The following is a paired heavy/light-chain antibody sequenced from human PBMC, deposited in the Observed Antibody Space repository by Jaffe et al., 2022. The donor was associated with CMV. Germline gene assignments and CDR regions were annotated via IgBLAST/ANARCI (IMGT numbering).Light chain of an antibody. CDR2: WAF. V-gene: IGKV4-1*01. J-gene: IGKJ4*01. CDR3: QQFSSAPVT. Sequence: IVMTQSPDSLAVSLGERATINCKSSQSVLHSSDNKNYLAWFQQKPGQPPKLLIYWAFTRESGVPDRFSGSGSATDFTLTISSLQAEDVAVYYCQQFSSAPVTFGGGTKVEIK. CDR1: QSVLHSSDNKNY.
Heavy chain of an antibody. V-gene: IGHV3-73*01. J-gene: IGHJ4*02. D-gene: IGHD3-3*02. CDR2: IRSKANSYAT. Sequence: EVQLVQSGGGLAQPGGSLKLSCAASGFFFSDSAIHWVRQASGRGLEWVGRIRSKANSYATAYAATVQGRFTISRDDSKNTAYLQMNSLKTEDTAVYYCTRLEAFPGGPNDYWGQGTLVTVSS. CDR3: TRLEAFPGGPNDY. CDR1: GFFFSDSA.